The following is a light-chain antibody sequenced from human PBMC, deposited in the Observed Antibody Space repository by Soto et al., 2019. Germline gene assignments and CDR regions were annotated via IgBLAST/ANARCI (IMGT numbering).Light chain of an antibody. V-gene: IGKV3-15*01. CDR2: AAS. J-gene: IGKJ1*01. CDR1: QSVSSN. Sequence: EIVMTQSPATLSVSPGERATLSCRASQSVSSNVAWYQQKPGLPPRLLFYAASSRATGIPARFSGSGSGTEFTVTISSRQSEDFAVYYCQQYNDWPWTLGQGTKVEIK. CDR3: QQYNDWPWT.